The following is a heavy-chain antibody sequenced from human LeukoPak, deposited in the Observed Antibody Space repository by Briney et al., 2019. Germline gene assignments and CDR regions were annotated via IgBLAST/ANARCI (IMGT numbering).Heavy chain of an antibody. J-gene: IGHJ6*02. D-gene: IGHD6-19*01. CDR3: ARDRIRYSSSSGMDV. CDR1: GFTFSNNW. Sequence: GGSLRLSCAASGFTFSNNWMTWVRQAPGKGLEWVATVKKDASEKYYVDSVKGRFTISRDNAKNSLYLQMNSLRAEDTAVYYCARDRIRYSSSSGMDVRGQGTTVTVSS. V-gene: IGHV3-7*03. CDR2: VKKDASEK.